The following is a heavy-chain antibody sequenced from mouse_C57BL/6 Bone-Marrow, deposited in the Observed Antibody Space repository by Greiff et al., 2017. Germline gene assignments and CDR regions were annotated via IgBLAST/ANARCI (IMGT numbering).Heavy chain of an antibody. CDR1: GYTFTDYE. D-gene: IGHD1-1*01. V-gene: IGHV1-15*01. J-gene: IGHJ2*01. CDR3: TRGATVVAVDY. CDR2: IDPETGGT. Sequence: PVQQSGAELVRPGASVTLSCKASGYTFTDYEMHWVKQTPVHGLEWIGAIDPETGGTAYNQKFKGKAILTADKSSSTAYMELRSLTSEDSAVYYCTRGATVVAVDYWGQGTTLTVSS.